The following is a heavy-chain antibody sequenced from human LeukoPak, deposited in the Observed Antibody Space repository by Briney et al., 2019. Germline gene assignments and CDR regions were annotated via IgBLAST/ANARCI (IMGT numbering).Heavy chain of an antibody. Sequence: PGGSLRLSCTASGFTFSSYAMNWVRQAPGKGLVWVSYINSDGSSTTYADSVKGRFTVSRDNAKNTLYLQMDSLRAEDTAIYYCVRYCSGGSCSDWGQGTLVTVSS. CDR3: VRYCSGGSCSD. V-gene: IGHV3-74*01. CDR1: GFTFSSYA. D-gene: IGHD2-15*01. J-gene: IGHJ4*02. CDR2: INSDGSST.